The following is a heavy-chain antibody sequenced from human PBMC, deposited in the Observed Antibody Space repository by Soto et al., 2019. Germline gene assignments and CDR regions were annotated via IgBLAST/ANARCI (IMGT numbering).Heavy chain of an antibody. J-gene: IGHJ4*02. D-gene: IGHD3-16*01. CDR2: ISGSGGST. Sequence: GGSLRLSCAASGFTFSSYAMSWVRQSPVKGLEWVSAISGSGGSTYYADSVKGRFTISRDNSKNTLYLQMNSLRAEDTAVYYCAKSNPSDYNYIWGSTEIDYWGQGTLVTVSS. CDR3: AKSNPSDYNYIWGSTEIDY. CDR1: GFTFSSYA. V-gene: IGHV3-23*01.